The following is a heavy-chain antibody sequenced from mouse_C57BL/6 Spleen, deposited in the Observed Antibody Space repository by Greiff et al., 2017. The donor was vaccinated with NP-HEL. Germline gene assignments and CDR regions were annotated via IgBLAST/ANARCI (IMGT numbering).Heavy chain of an antibody. D-gene: IGHD1-1*01. J-gene: IGHJ3*01. CDR1: GFTFSNYW. CDR3: TAGYGSSLFAY. Sequence: DVQLQESGGGLVQPGGSMKLSCVASGFTFSNYWMNWVRQSPEKGLEWVAQIRLKSDNYATHYAESVKGRFTISRDDSKSSVYLQMNNLRAEDTGIYYCTAGYGSSLFAYWGQGTLVTVSA. CDR2: IRLKSDNYAT. V-gene: IGHV6-3*01.